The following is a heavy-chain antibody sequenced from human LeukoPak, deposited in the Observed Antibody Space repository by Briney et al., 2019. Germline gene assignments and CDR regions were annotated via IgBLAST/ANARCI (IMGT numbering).Heavy chain of an antibody. J-gene: IGHJ4*02. D-gene: IGHD3-10*01. CDR3: ARVGVGEFKGVNYFDY. CDR1: GYSFTSYW. Sequence: KTGESLKISCKGSGYSFTSYWIGWVRQMPGKGLEWMGIIYPGDSDTRYSPSFQGQVTISADKSISTAYLQWSSLKASDTAMYYCARVGVGEFKGVNYFDYWGQGTLVTVSS. V-gene: IGHV5-51*01. CDR2: IYPGDSDT.